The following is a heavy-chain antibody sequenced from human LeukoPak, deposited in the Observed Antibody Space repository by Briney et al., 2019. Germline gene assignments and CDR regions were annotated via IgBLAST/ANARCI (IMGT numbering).Heavy chain of an antibody. J-gene: IGHJ3*02. CDR1: GYTFTSYG. V-gene: IGHV1-18*01. CDR2: ISAYNGNT. Sequence: ASVKVSCKASGYTFTSYGISWVRQAPGQGLEWMGLISAYNGNTNYAQKFQGRVTMTTDTSTSTAYMELRSLRSDDTAVYYCANDRGYCSGGSCCSTSFDIWGQGTMVTVSS. CDR3: ANDRGYCSGGSCCSTSFDI. D-gene: IGHD2-15*01.